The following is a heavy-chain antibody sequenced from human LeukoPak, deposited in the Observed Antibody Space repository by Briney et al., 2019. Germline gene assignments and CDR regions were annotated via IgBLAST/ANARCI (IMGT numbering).Heavy chain of an antibody. J-gene: IGHJ4*02. D-gene: IGHD1-26*01. CDR3: TKRGAEVGETVAPGDY. V-gene: IGHV3-23*01. CDR1: GFTLSNYA. CDR2: IGGSGSA. Sequence: GGSLRLSCAASGFTLSNYAMNWVRQAPGKWLEWVSGIGGSGSAYYADSVKGRFSISRDNSKNTLYLQMDSLRAEDTAVYYCTKRGAEVGETVAPGDYWGQGTLLTVSS.